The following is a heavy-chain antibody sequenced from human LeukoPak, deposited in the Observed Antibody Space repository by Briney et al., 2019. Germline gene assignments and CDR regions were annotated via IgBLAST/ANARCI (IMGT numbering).Heavy chain of an antibody. Sequence: KVSCKASGGTFSSYAISWVRQAPGQGLEWMGGIIPIFGTANYAQKFQGRVTITTDESTSTAYMELSSLRSEDTAVYYCARDSRDYYDSSGYLKYYYYYYMDVWGKGTTVTVSS. CDR2: IIPIFGTA. V-gene: IGHV1-69*05. CDR1: GGTFSSYA. J-gene: IGHJ6*03. CDR3: ARDSRDYYDSSGYLKYYYYYYMDV. D-gene: IGHD3-22*01.